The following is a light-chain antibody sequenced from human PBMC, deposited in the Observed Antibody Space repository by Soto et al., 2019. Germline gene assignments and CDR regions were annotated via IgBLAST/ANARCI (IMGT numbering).Light chain of an antibody. CDR2: ATS. CDR3: RQYSDWPLT. J-gene: IGKJ4*01. CDR1: QSVGNN. Sequence: EIVVTQSPATLSVSQGERATLSCRASQSVGNNFAWYQQKPGQAPRLLILATSTRATGVPARFSGSGSGTEFTVTIRCLQSADFAVYYWRQYSDWPLTVGGGTKVEIE. V-gene: IGKV3-15*01.